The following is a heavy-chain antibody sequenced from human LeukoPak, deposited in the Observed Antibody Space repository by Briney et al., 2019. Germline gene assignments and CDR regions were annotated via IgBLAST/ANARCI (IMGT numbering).Heavy chain of an antibody. D-gene: IGHD3-16*01. CDR1: GDSVSSNSAA. V-gene: IGHV6-1*01. Sequence: SQTLSLTCAISGDSVSSNSAAWNWIRQSPSRGLEWLGRTYYRSKWYNDYAVSVKSRITINPDTSKNQFSLQLNSVTPEDTAVYYCARGRVSFPNYYYYYGMDVWGQGTTVTVSS. J-gene: IGHJ6*02. CDR3: ARGRVSFPNYYYYYGMDV. CDR2: TYYRSKWYN.